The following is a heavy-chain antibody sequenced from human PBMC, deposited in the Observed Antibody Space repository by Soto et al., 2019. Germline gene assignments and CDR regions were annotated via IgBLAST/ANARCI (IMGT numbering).Heavy chain of an antibody. J-gene: IGHJ4*02. D-gene: IGHD3-3*01. CDR2: ISAYNGNT. CDR3: ARSYYDFWSGYYTTPFDY. CDR1: GYTFTSYG. Sequence: QVQLVQSGAEVKKPGASVKVSCKASGYTFTSYGISWVRQAPGQGLEWMGWISAYNGNTNYAQKLHGRVTMTTDTSASKAYMELRSMRSDDTAVYYCARSYYDFWSGYYTTPFDYWGQGTLVTVSS. V-gene: IGHV1-18*01.